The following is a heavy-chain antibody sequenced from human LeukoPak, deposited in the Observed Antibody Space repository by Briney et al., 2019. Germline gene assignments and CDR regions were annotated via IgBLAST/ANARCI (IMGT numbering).Heavy chain of an antibody. CDR1: GGSISSGDYY. CDR2: INHSGST. Sequence: PSETLSLTCTVSGGSISSGDYYWSWIRQPPGKGLEWIGEINHSGSTNYNPSLKSRVTISVDTSKNQFSLKLSSVTAADTAVYYCARGGSSGLGTNWFDPWGQGTLVTVSS. CDR3: ARGGSSGLGTNWFDP. D-gene: IGHD3-22*01. J-gene: IGHJ5*02. V-gene: IGHV4-39*07.